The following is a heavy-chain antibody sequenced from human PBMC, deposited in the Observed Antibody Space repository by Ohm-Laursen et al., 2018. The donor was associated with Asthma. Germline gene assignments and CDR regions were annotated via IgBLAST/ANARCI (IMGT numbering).Heavy chain of an antibody. J-gene: IGHJ3*02. D-gene: IGHD3-22*01. CDR3: ARDNYDSRGYYPRAFDI. CDR2: IYYSGST. V-gene: IGHV4-30-4*01. CDR1: GGSIGSDDYY. Sequence: PSQTLSLTCTVSGGSIGSDDYYWSWIRQPPGKGLEWIGYIYYSGSTYYNPSLKSRVTISVDTSKNQFSLKLSSVTAADTAVYYCARDNYDSRGYYPRAFDIWGQGTMVTVSS.